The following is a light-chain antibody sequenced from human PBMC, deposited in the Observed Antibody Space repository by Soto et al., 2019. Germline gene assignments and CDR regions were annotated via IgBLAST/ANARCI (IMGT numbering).Light chain of an antibody. CDR1: QSVSNW. V-gene: IGKV1-5*03. CDR3: QLYNTYSGYI. CDR2: KAS. Sequence: DIQMTQSPSTLSASVGDRVTITCRASQSVSNWLAWYQHKPGKTPKLLIYKASILETGVPSRFSASGSGTEFTLTISSLQPDDFATYYCQLYNTYSGYIFGQRTKLELK. J-gene: IGKJ2*01.